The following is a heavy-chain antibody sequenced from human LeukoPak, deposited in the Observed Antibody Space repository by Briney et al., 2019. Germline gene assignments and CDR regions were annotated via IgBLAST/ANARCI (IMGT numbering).Heavy chain of an antibody. D-gene: IGHD3-10*01. CDR1: GYSFSNYW. Sequence: GESPKIPCKGSGYSFSNYWIAWVRQMPGKGLEWVGIIFPGDSDTSYSPSFRGQVIISAYRSINTAYQQWNSLKASDTAVYYCARFSRSRKHGSASGVEYWGQGTLVSVSS. CDR3: ARFSRSRKHGSASGVEY. J-gene: IGHJ4*02. V-gene: IGHV5-51*01. CDR2: IFPGDSDT.